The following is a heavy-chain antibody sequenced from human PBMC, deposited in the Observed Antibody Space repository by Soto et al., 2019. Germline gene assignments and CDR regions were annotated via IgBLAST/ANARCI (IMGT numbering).Heavy chain of an antibody. CDR3: AKDRGFGESLYYYGMDV. J-gene: IGHJ6*02. CDR2: IRGSGGST. D-gene: IGHD3-10*01. Sequence: LRLSCAASGFTFSSYAMSWVRQAPGKGLEWVSAIRGSGGSTYYADSVKGRFTISRDNSKNTLYLQMNSLRAEDTAVYYCAKDRGFGESLYYYGMDVWGQGTTVTVSS. V-gene: IGHV3-23*01. CDR1: GFTFSSYA.